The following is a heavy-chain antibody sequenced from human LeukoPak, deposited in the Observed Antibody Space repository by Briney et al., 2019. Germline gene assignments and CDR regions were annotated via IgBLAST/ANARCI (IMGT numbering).Heavy chain of an antibody. CDR3: ARELMYYYDSSGHP. J-gene: IGHJ5*02. CDR1: GYTFTGYY. D-gene: IGHD3-22*01. Sequence: GASVKVSCKASGYTFTGYYMHWVRQAPGQGLERMGWINPNSGGTNYAQKFQGRVTMTRDTSISTAYMELSRLRSDDTAVYYCARELMYYYDSSGHPWGQGTLVTVSS. V-gene: IGHV1-2*02. CDR2: INPNSGGT.